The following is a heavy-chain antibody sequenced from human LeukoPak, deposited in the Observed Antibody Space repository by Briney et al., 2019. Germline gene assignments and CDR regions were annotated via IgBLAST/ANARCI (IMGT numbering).Heavy chain of an antibody. CDR3: AKEGDYYYYYMDV. V-gene: IGHV3-30*02. CDR2: IRYDGSNK. J-gene: IGHJ6*03. CDR1: GFTFSSYG. D-gene: IGHD1-26*01. Sequence: GGSLRLSCAASGFTFSSYGMHWVRQAPGKGLELVAFIRYDGSNKYYADSVKGRFTISRDNSKNTLYLQMNSLRAEDTAVYYCAKEGDYYYYYMDVWGKGTTVTVSS.